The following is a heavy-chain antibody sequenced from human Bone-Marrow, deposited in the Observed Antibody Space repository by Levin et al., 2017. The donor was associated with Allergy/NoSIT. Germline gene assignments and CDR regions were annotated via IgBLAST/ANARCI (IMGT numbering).Heavy chain of an antibody. J-gene: IGHJ4*02. V-gene: IGHV3-30*04. D-gene: IGHD3-3*01. CDR1: GFTFSNYA. CDR3: AREISYYNLWSAFIY. CDR2: ISHDGRSK. Sequence: PGGSLRLSCVGSGFTFSNYAMHWVRQAPGEGLEWVSVISHDGRSKYYADSVRGRFSISRDNSQNTLFLQMNSLKAEDTAIYYCAREISYYNLWSAFIYWGQGTLVTVSS.